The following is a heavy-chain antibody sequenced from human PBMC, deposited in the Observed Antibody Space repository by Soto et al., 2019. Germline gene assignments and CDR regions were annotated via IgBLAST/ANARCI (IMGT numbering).Heavy chain of an antibody. CDR2: IKQDGSEK. D-gene: IGHD6-19*01. Sequence: EVQLVESGGGLVQPGGSLRLSCAASGFTFSSYWMSWVRQAPGKGLEWVANIKQDGSEKYYVDSVKGRFTISRDNAKNSLYLQMNSLRAEDTAVYYCARGEGSGWYWYFDLWGRGTLVTVSS. V-gene: IGHV3-7*01. J-gene: IGHJ2*01. CDR3: ARGEGSGWYWYFDL. CDR1: GFTFSSYW.